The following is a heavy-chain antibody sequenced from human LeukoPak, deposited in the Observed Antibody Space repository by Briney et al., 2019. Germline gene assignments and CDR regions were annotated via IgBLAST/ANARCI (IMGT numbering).Heavy chain of an antibody. D-gene: IGHD3-10*01. CDR1: GGTFSSYA. J-gene: IGHJ4*02. CDR2: IIPIFGTA. Sequence: SVKVSCKASGGTFSSYAISWVRQAPGQGLEWMGGIIPIFGTANYAQKFQGRVTITADESTSTAYMELSSLRSEDTAVYYCARGVTMVRGVIITSEYYFDYWGQGTLVTVSS. V-gene: IGHV1-69*13. CDR3: ARGVTMVRGVIITSEYYFDY.